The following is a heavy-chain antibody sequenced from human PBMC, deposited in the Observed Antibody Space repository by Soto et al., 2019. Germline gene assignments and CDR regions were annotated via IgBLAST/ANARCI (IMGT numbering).Heavy chain of an antibody. CDR2: INSDGSST. Sequence: PGGSLRLSCAASGFTFSGYWMHWVRQAPGEGLVWVSRINSDGSSTNYADSVKGRVTISRDNAKNTLYLQMNSLRAEDTAVYFWARVEKYYTLRSTYYVFDYWGQGTLVTVSS. CDR1: GFTFSGYW. J-gene: IGHJ4*02. V-gene: IGHV3-74*01. CDR3: ARVEKYYTLRSTYYVFDY. D-gene: IGHD3-3*01.